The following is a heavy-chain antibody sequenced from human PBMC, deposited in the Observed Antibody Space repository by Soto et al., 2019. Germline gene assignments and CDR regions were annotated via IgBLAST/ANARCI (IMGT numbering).Heavy chain of an antibody. V-gene: IGHV1-2*04. CDR2: INPNSGGT. Sequence: ASVKVSCKASGYTLTRYYMHWVRQAPGQGLEWMGWINPNSGGTNYAQKFQGWVTMTRDTSISTAYMELSRLRSDDTAVYYCARDLETITIFGVVTHDAFDIWGQGTMVTVSS. CDR1: GYTLTRYY. CDR3: ARDLETITIFGVVTHDAFDI. J-gene: IGHJ3*02. D-gene: IGHD3-3*01.